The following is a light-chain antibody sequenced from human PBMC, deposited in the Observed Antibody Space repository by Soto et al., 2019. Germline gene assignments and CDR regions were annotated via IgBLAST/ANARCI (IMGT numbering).Light chain of an antibody. CDR2: AAS. V-gene: IGKV1-39*01. Sequence: DIQMTQSPSSLSASVGDRVTITCRASQSISTYLNWYHQKPGKAPKLLIDAASSLQSGVPSRFSGSGSGTDFTLTISSLQPEDFATYYCQQLKSYPLTFGGGTKVDIK. J-gene: IGKJ4*01. CDR3: QQLKSYPLT. CDR1: QSISTY.